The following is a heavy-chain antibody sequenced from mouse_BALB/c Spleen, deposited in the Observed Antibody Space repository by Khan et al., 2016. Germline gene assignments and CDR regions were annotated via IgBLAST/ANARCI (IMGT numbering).Heavy chain of an antibody. J-gene: IGHJ2*01. D-gene: IGHD3-1*01. CDR3: ATSTSGYWYYFDY. V-gene: IGHV3-1*02. Sequence: EVQLQESGPDLVKPSQSLSLTCTLTGYSIPSHYSWHWIRHFPGNKLEWMGYIHYSGSTNYNPSLKSRISITRDTSKNQFFLQLNSVTTEDTATYYCATSTSGYWYYFDYWGQGTTLTVSS. CDR1: GYSIPSHYS. CDR2: IHYSGST.